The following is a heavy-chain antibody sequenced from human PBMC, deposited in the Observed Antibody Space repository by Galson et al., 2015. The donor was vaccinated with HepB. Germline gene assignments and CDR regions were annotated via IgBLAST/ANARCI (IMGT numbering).Heavy chain of an antibody. CDR1: RFTLRTYW. Sequence: SLRLSCAASRFTLRTYWMHWVRQSPGKGLVWVSRINSDGSSTSNADSVKGRFTISRDNAKNTLYLQMNRLRAEDTAVYYCAREGGSSSSWYERYGMDLWGQGTTVTVSS. CDR3: AREGGSSSSWYERYGMDL. CDR2: INSDGSST. V-gene: IGHV3-74*01. J-gene: IGHJ6*02. D-gene: IGHD6-13*01.